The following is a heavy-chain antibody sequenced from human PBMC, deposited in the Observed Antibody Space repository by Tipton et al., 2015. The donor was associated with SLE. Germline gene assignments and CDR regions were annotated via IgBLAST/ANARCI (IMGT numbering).Heavy chain of an antibody. Sequence: GLVKPSETLPLTCAVSGYSISSGYYWGWIRQPPGKGLEWIGSIYHSGSTYYNPSLKSRVTLSVDTSKNQFSLTLGSVTAADTAMYYCARRSSWPDFDYWGQGTLVTVSS. CDR2: IYHSGST. V-gene: IGHV4-38-2*01. CDR3: ARRSSWPDFDY. CDR1: GYSISSGYY. J-gene: IGHJ4*02. D-gene: IGHD6-13*01.